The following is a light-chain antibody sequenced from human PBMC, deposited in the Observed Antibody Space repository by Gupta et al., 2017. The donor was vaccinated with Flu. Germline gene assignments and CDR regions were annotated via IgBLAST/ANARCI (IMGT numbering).Light chain of an antibody. Sequence: SVTIYCTGTSRDIGLYNRVSWYQQAPGTAPKLLIYDVTDRPSGVPDRFSGSKSANTASLTISGLQTEDEADYYCTSPTPSNNLLFGGGTKLTVL. CDR3: TSPTPSNNLL. V-gene: IGLV2-18*02. CDR2: DVT. J-gene: IGLJ2*01. CDR1: SRDIGLYNR.